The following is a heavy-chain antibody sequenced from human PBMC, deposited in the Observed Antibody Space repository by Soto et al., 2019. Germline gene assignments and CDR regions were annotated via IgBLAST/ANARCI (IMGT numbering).Heavy chain of an antibody. CDR3: ARDTSYYYGSGSYPEYYYYGMDV. Sequence: SETLSLTCTVSGGSISSGDYYWSWIRQPPGKGLEWIGYIYYSGSTYYNPSLKSRVTISVDTSKNQFSLKLSSVTAADTAVYYCARDTSYYYGSGSYPEYYYYGMDVWGQGTTVTVSS. D-gene: IGHD3-10*01. V-gene: IGHV4-30-4*01. CDR2: IYYSGST. J-gene: IGHJ6*02. CDR1: GGSISSGDYY.